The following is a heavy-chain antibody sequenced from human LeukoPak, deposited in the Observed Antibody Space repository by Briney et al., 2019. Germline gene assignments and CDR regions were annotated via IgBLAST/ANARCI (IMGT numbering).Heavy chain of an antibody. V-gene: IGHV3-30*18. D-gene: IGHD2-15*01. Sequence: GGSLRLSCAASGFTFRSYGMHWVRQAPGKGLEWVAVISYDGNKYYADSVKGRFTISRDNSKNTLYLQMNSLRDEDTAVYYCAKETPHPWLNYYDYWGQGTRVTVSS. CDR3: AKETPHPWLNYYDY. CDR1: GFTFRSYG. J-gene: IGHJ4*02. CDR2: ISYDGNK.